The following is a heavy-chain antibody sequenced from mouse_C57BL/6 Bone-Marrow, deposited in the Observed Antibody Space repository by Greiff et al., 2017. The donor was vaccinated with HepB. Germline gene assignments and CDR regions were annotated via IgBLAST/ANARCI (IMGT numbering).Heavy chain of an antibody. J-gene: IGHJ1*03. CDR2: IHPSDSDT. V-gene: IGHV1-74*01. CDR1: GYTFTSYW. Sequence: QVQLQQPGAELVKPGASVKVSCKASGYTFTSYWMHWVKQRPGQGLEWIGRIHPSDSDTNYNQKFKGKATLTVDKSSSTAYMQLSCLTSEDSAVYYCAIGITTVVATGYFDVWGTGTTVTVSS. D-gene: IGHD1-1*01. CDR3: AIGITTVVATGYFDV.